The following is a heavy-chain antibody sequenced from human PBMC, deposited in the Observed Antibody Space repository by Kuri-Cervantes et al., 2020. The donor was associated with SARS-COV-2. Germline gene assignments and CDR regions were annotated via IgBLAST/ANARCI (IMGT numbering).Heavy chain of an antibody. Sequence: SETLSLTCTVSGGSISSYYWSWIRQPPGKGLEWIGYIYYSGSTNYNPSLKSRVTISVDTSKNQFSLKLSSVTAADTAVYYCARDRSSSGYSDYWGQGILTVSS. CDR2: IYYSGST. D-gene: IGHD3-22*01. CDR1: GGSISSYY. V-gene: IGHV4-59*01. CDR3: ARDRSSSGYSDY. J-gene: IGHJ4*02.